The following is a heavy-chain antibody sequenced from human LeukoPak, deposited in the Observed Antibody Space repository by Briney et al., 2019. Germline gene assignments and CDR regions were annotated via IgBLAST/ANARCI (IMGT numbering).Heavy chain of an antibody. CDR2: IYYSGST. Sequence: SETLSLTCTVSGGSISSSSYYWGWIRQPPGKGLEWIGNIYYSGSTYYNPSLKSRVTISVDTSKNQFSLKLSSVTAADTAVYYCARHIAVADHYFDYWGQGTLVTVSS. D-gene: IGHD6-19*01. CDR3: ARHIAVADHYFDY. V-gene: IGHV4-39*01. J-gene: IGHJ4*02. CDR1: GGSISSSSYY.